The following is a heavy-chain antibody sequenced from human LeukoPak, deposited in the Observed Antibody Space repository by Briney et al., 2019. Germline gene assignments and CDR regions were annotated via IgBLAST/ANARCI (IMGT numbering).Heavy chain of an antibody. V-gene: IGHV3-48*03. CDR1: GFTFSSYE. CDR3: ARDPGYCSGGSCYDHFDY. CDR2: ISSSGSTI. D-gene: IGHD2-15*01. J-gene: IGHJ4*02. Sequence: GGSLRLSCAASGFTFSSYEMNWVRRAPGKGLEWVSYISSSGSTIYYADSVKGRFTISRDNAKNSLYLQMNSLRAEDTAVYYCARDPGYCSGGSCYDHFDYWGQGTLVTVSS.